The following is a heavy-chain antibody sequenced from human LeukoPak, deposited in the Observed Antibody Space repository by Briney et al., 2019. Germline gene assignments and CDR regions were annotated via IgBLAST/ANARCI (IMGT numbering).Heavy chain of an antibody. CDR3: ARDSGMVRGTVDY. V-gene: IGHV1-46*01. CDR1: GYTFTSYY. J-gene: IGHJ4*02. Sequence: ASVKVSCKSSGYTFTSYYMYWVRQRPGQGLEWMGIINPSGGSTSYAQKFQGRVTMTRDTSTSTVYMELSSLRSEDTAVYYCARDSGMVRGTVDYWGQGTLVTVSS. D-gene: IGHD3-10*01. CDR2: INPSGGST.